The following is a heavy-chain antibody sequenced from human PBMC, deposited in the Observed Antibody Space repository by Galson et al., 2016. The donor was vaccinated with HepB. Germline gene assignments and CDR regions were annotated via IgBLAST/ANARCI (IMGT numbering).Heavy chain of an antibody. J-gene: IGHJ3*02. V-gene: IGHV4-39*07. CDR3: ARDPPTPGPSDAFDI. Sequence: SETLSLTCSVFSGSISSVNYYWAWIRQPPGKGLEWLGTLYYDGSTYHNPSLKSRVTISVDTSKNQFSLKLTSVTAADTAVYYCARDPPTPGPSDAFDIWGHGTVVTVSS. D-gene: IGHD1-14*01. CDR2: LYYDGST. CDR1: SGSISSVNYY.